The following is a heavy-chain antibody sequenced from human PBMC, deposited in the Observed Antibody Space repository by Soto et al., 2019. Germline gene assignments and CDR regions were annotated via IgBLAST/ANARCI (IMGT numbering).Heavy chain of an antibody. J-gene: IGHJ6*03. V-gene: IGHV3-23*01. CDR3: AKTAEFYDILTGYLPSRYMDV. CDR2: ISGSGGST. Sequence: GGSLRLSCAASGFTFSSYAMSWVRQAPGKGLEWVSAISGSGGSTYYADSVKGRFTISRDNSKNTLYLQMNSLRAEDTAVYYCAKTAEFYDILTGYLPSRYMDVWGKGTTVTVSS. CDR1: GFTFSSYA. D-gene: IGHD3-9*01.